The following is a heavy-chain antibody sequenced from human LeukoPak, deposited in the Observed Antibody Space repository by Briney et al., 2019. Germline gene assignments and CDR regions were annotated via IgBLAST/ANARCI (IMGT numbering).Heavy chain of an antibody. J-gene: IGHJ3*02. CDR2: INHSGST. D-gene: IGHD4-11*01. Sequence: SETLSLTCAVYGGSFSGYYWSWIRQPPGKGLEWIGEINHSGSTNYNPSLKSRVTISVDTSKNQFSLKLSSVTAADTAVYYCAREPSNYDAFDIWGQGTMVTVSS. CDR3: AREPSNYDAFDI. CDR1: GGSFSGYY. V-gene: IGHV4-34*01.